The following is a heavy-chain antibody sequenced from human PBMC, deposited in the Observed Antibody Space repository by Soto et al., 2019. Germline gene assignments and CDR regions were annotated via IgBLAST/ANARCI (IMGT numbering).Heavy chain of an antibody. D-gene: IGHD3-10*01. J-gene: IGHJ6*02. Sequence: QVQLQESGPGLVKPSETLSLSCTVSGGSISSYYWSWFRQSPGKRMEWIGYVHHSWGSSYNPSLQSRVAISLDTSKSQFSLKGTSLTAPDTAVYYCARQGFGPLHGLVDVWGQGTTVTVSS. V-gene: IGHV4-59*08. CDR3: ARQGFGPLHGLVDV. CDR1: GGSISSYY. CDR2: VHHSWGS.